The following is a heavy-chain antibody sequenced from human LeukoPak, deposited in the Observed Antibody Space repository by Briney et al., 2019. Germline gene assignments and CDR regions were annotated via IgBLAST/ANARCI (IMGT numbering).Heavy chain of an antibody. J-gene: IGHJ4*02. V-gene: IGHV3-21*01. Sequence: GGSLRLSCAASGFTFSSYSMNWVRQAPGKGLEWVSSISSISSYIYYADSVKGRFTISRDNAKNSLYLQMNSLRAEDTAVYYCARDMTVTTGLWGQGTLVTVSS. CDR3: ARDMTVTTGL. CDR1: GFTFSSYS. D-gene: IGHD4-17*01. CDR2: ISSISSYI.